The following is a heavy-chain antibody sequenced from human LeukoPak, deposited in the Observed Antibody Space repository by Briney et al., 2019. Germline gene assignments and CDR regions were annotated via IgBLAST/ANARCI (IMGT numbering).Heavy chain of an antibody. D-gene: IGHD1-26*01. Sequence: GASVKVSCKASGGTFSSYAISWVRQAPGQGLEWMGWINAGNGNTKYSQKFQGRVTITRDTSASTAYMELSSLRSEDTAVYYCARVPPRYSGSYYPDYWGQGTLVTVSS. CDR1: GGTFSSYA. CDR3: ARVPPRYSGSYYPDY. CDR2: INAGNGNT. J-gene: IGHJ4*02. V-gene: IGHV1-3*01.